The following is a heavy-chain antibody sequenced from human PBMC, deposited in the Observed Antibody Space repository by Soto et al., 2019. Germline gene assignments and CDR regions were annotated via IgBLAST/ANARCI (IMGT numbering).Heavy chain of an antibody. J-gene: IGHJ5*02. Sequence: GASVKVSCKASGYTFTSYAMHWVRQAPGQRLEWMGWINAGNGNTKYSQKFQGRVTITRDTSASTAYMELSSLRSEDTAVYYCARWARSFDIIFYYSVWRCHVYYPCGQGSL. CDR1: GYTFTSYA. V-gene: IGHV1-3*01. CDR3: ARWARSFDIIFYYSVWRCHVYYP. CDR2: INAGNGNT. D-gene: IGHD3-22*01.